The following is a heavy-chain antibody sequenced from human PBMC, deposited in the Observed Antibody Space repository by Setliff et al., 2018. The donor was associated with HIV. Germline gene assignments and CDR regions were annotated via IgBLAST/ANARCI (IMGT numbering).Heavy chain of an antibody. V-gene: IGHV1-69*10. Sequence: SVKVSCKASGGTFSSYAVSWVRQAPGQGLEWMGGIIPILGIKKYAQKFQGRVTITADKSTSTAYMELSSLRSEDTAVYYCARGATYYYDSSGYYSLLADAFDIWGQGTMVTVS. D-gene: IGHD3-22*01. J-gene: IGHJ3*02. CDR1: GGTFSSYA. CDR2: IIPILGIK. CDR3: ARGATYYYDSSGYYSLLADAFDI.